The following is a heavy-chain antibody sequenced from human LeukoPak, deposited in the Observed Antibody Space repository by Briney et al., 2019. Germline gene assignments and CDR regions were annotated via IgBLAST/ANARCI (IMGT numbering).Heavy chain of an antibody. D-gene: IGHD3-9*01. CDR1: GFTFSSYS. J-gene: IGHJ4*02. CDR2: ISSSSSYI. CDR3: ARVTVTIFTRNLHFDY. V-gene: IGHV3-21*01. Sequence: GGSLRLSCAASGFTFSSYSMNWVRQAPGKGLEWVSSISSSSSYIYYADSVKGRFTISRDNAKDSLYLQMNSLRAEDTAVYYCARVTVTIFTRNLHFDYWGQGTLVTVSS.